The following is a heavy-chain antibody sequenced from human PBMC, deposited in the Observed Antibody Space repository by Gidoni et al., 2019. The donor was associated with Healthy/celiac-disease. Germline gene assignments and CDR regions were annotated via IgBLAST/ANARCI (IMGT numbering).Heavy chain of an antibody. CDR2: INPSGGST. V-gene: IGHV1-46*03. CDR3: ARDQAVAGTGGWFDP. Sequence: QVQLVQSGAEVKKPGASVKVSCKASGYPFTSYYMHWVRQAPGQGLEWMGIINPSGGSTSYAQKFQGRVTMTRDTSTSTVYMELSSLRSEDTAVYYCARDQAVAGTGGWFDPWGQGTLVTVSS. D-gene: IGHD6-19*01. CDR1: GYPFTSYY. J-gene: IGHJ5*02.